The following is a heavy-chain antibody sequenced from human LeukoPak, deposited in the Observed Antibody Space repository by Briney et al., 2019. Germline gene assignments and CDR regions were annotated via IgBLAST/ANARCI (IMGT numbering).Heavy chain of an antibody. Sequence: SGGSLRLSCAASGFTVSSNYMSWVRQAPGKGLEWVSVIYSGGSTYYADSVKGRFTISRDNFKNTLYLQMNSLRAEDTAVYYCARESQGDCSGGSCYSYGMDVWGKGTTVTVSS. CDR2: IYSGGST. J-gene: IGHJ6*04. D-gene: IGHD2-15*01. CDR3: ARESQGDCSGGSCYSYGMDV. V-gene: IGHV3-53*01. CDR1: GFTVSSNY.